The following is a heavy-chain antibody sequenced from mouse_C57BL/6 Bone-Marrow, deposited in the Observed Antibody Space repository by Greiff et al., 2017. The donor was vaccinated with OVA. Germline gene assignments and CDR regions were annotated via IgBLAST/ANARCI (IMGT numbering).Heavy chain of an antibody. J-gene: IGHJ2*01. D-gene: IGHD1-1*01. V-gene: IGHV1-72*01. CDR1: GYTFTSYW. CDR3: ARSGRFITTVVGSFDY. Sequence: QVQLQQPGAELVKPGASVKLSCKASGYTFTSYWMHWVKQRPGRGLEWIGRIDPNSGGTKYNEKFKSKATLTVDKPSSTAYMQLSSLTSEDSAVYDCARSGRFITTVVGSFDYWGQGTTLTVSS. CDR2: IDPNSGGT.